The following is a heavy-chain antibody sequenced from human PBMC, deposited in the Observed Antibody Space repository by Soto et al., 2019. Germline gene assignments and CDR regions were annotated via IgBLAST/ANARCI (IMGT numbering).Heavy chain of an antibody. D-gene: IGHD3-3*01. CDR3: AKGHQDDFWSGPPTGFDP. Sequence: GGSLRLSCAASGFTFSSYAMSWVRQAPGKGLEWVSAISGSGGSTYYADSVKGRFTISRDNSKNTLYLQMNSLRAEDTAVYYCAKGHQDDFWSGPPTGFDPWGQGTLVTVSS. J-gene: IGHJ5*02. CDR1: GFTFSSYA. V-gene: IGHV3-23*01. CDR2: ISGSGGST.